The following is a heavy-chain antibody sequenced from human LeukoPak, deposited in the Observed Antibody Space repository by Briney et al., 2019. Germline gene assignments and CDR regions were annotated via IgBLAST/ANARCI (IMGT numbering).Heavy chain of an antibody. CDR3: ASPYDSSGYSAEAFDI. CDR2: IYHSGST. V-gene: IGHV4-38-2*02. Sequence: EPSETLSLTCTVSGYSISSGYYWGWIRQPPGKGPEWIGSIYHSGSTYYNPSLKSRVTISVDTSKNQFSLKLSSVTAADTAVYYCASPYDSSGYSAEAFDIWGQGTMVTVSS. D-gene: IGHD3-22*01. CDR1: GYSISSGYY. J-gene: IGHJ3*02.